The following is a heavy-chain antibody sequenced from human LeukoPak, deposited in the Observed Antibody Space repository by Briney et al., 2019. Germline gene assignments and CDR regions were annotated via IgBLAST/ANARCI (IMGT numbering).Heavy chain of an antibody. D-gene: IGHD5-12*01. CDR3: ARADSGYDLSLDY. Sequence: SETLSLTCTVSGGSISSYYWSWVRQPPGKGLEWIGYIYYSGNTNYNPSLKSRVTISVDTSKNQFSLKLSSVTAANTAVYYCARADSGYDLSLDYWGQGTLVTVCS. V-gene: IGHV4-59*12. CDR1: GGSISSYY. J-gene: IGHJ4*02. CDR2: IYYSGNT.